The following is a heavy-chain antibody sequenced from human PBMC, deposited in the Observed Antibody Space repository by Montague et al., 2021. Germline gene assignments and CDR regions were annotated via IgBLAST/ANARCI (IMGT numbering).Heavy chain of an antibody. CDR3: ARAGPRTYGWDALDY. CDR1: GGSISSSPFY. Sequence: SETLSLTCTVSGGSISSSPFYWGWIRQSPGKGLEWIGSNYYRGNTYSNPSLKSRVSLSIDTSKNQFSLKLNSVTAADTAVYYCARAGPRTYGWDALDYWGQGALVTVSS. CDR2: NYYRGNT. J-gene: IGHJ4*02. D-gene: IGHD6-19*01. V-gene: IGHV4-39*01.